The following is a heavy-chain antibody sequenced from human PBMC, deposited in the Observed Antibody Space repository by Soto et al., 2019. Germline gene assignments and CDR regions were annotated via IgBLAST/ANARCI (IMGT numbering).Heavy chain of an antibody. Sequence: QVQLVQSGAEVKKPGASVKVSCKASGYTFSSYDINWVRQATGQGLEWMGWMNPNSGNTGYAQKFQGRVTMTRSTSISTAYMDLSSLRAEETALYCCARGPQSSSAFDIWGQGTMVTVSS. CDR3: ARGPQSSSAFDI. V-gene: IGHV1-8*01. D-gene: IGHD3-10*01. CDR1: GYTFSSYD. J-gene: IGHJ3*02. CDR2: MNPNSGNT.